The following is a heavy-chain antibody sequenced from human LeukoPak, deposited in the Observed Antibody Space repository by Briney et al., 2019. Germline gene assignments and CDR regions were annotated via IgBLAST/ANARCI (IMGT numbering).Heavy chain of an antibody. D-gene: IGHD3-3*01. V-gene: IGHV4-30-4*08. CDR2: IYYSGST. J-gene: IGHJ4*02. Sequence: PSQTLSLACTVSGGSISSGDYYWSWIRQPPGKGLEWIGYIYYSGSTYYNPSLKSRVTISVDTSKNQFSLKLSSVTAADTAVYYSARHAQYYDFWSGYLLDYWGQGTLVTVSS. CDR3: ARHAQYYDFWSGYLLDY. CDR1: GGSISSGDYY.